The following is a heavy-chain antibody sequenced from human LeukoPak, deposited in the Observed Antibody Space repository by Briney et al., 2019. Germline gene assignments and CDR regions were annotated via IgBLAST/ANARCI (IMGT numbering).Heavy chain of an antibody. V-gene: IGHV3-23*01. Sequence: GGSLRLSCAASGITFSSYAMSWVRQAPGKGLEWVSAISGSGGSTYYADSVKGRFTISRDNAKNSLFLQMNSLRAEDTAVYYCARVLRYCSGGNCYSGGLGYMDVWGKGTTVTISS. CDR2: ISGSGGST. CDR1: GITFSSYA. J-gene: IGHJ6*03. CDR3: ARVLRYCSGGNCYSGGLGYMDV. D-gene: IGHD2-15*01.